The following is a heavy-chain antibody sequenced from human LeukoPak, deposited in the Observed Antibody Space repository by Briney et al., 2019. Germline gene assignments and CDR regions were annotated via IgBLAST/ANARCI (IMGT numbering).Heavy chain of an antibody. CDR1: GFTFSNYA. J-gene: IGHJ4*02. D-gene: IGHD4-17*01. CDR2: LSYDGSSK. V-gene: IGHV3-30*04. Sequence: AGGSLRLSCAVSGFTFSNYAMYWVRQAPGKGLEWVAALSYDGSSKDYADSVKGRFTISRDNSKNTLYLQMNSLRAEDTAVYYCAKDRSMTTVTPFDNWGQGTLVAVSS. CDR3: AKDRSMTTVTPFDN.